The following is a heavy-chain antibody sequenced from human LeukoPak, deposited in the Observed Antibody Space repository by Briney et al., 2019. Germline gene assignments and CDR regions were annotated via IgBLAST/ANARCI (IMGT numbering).Heavy chain of an antibody. Sequence: SETLSLTCTVSGGSISSSSYYWGWIRQPPGKGLEWIGSIYYSGSTYYNPSLKSRVTISVDTSKNQFSLKLSSVTAADTAVYYCARGDSVLRFLEWSSEPFDYWGQGTLVTVSS. CDR2: IYYSGST. CDR3: ARGDSVLRFLEWSSEPFDY. V-gene: IGHV4-39*07. J-gene: IGHJ4*02. D-gene: IGHD3-3*01. CDR1: GGSISSSSYY.